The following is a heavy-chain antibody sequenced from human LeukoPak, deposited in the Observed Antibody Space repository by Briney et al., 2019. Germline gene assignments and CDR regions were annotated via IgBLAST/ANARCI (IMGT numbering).Heavy chain of an antibody. D-gene: IGHD4-11*01. CDR3: AKDGMTTPWYFDL. CDR2: ISSSSSTI. V-gene: IGHV3-48*01. J-gene: IGHJ2*01. CDR1: GFTFSSYS. Sequence: GGSLRLSCAASGFTFSSYSMNWVRQAPGKGLEWVSYISSSSSTIYYADSVKGRFTISRDNAKNSLYLQMNSLRAEDTAVYYCAKDGMTTPWYFDLWGRGTLVTVSS.